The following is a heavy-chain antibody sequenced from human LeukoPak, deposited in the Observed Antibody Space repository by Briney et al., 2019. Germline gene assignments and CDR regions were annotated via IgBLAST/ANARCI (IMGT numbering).Heavy chain of an antibody. Sequence: AETLSLTCTVSGGSISRSSYYWGWIRQPPGKGLEWIGSIYYSGSTYYNPSLKSRVTISVDTSKNQFSLKLSSVTAADTAVYYCARQLASSWLGSYYYYGMDVWGQGTTVTVSS. J-gene: IGHJ6*02. V-gene: IGHV4-39*01. D-gene: IGHD6-13*01. CDR3: ARQLASSWLGSYYYYGMDV. CDR1: GGSISRSSYY. CDR2: IYYSGST.